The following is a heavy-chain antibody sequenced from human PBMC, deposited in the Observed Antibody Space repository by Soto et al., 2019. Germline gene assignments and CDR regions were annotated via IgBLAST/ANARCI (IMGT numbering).Heavy chain of an antibody. J-gene: IGHJ5*02. Sequence: GASVKVSCKASGYTFTGYYMHWVRQAPGQGLEWMGWINPNSGGTNYAQKFQGWVTMTRDTSISTAYMELSSLRADDTAVYYCARDTQDIVVVPAAMPGFLGGWFDAWGQGTLVTVSS. CDR1: GYTFTGYY. V-gene: IGHV1-2*04. CDR2: INPNSGGT. CDR3: ARDTQDIVVVPAAMPGFLGGWFDA. D-gene: IGHD2-2*01.